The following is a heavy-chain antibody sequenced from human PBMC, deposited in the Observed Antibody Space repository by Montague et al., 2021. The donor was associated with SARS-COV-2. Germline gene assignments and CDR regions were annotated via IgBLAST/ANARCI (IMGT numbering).Heavy chain of an antibody. J-gene: IGHJ4*02. D-gene: IGHD2-15*01. CDR1: GDSIRYSDDS. V-gene: IGHV4-39*01. Sequence: SETLSLTCTVSGDSIRYSDDSWGWIRQPPGKGLEWIGNIYNGGTTFYNPSLKSRVTIFVDTSKNQFSLKLSSVTAADTAVYYCATRTRYPQNDFGFWGQGTLVTVSS. CDR3: ATRTRYPQNDFGF. CDR2: IYNGGTT.